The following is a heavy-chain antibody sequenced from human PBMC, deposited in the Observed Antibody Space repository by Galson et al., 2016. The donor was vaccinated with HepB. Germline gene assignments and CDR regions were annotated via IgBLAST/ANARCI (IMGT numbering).Heavy chain of an antibody. CDR3: AKRDILAGYSAFDY. D-gene: IGHD3-9*01. J-gene: IGHJ4*02. CDR2: INIDGNSI. Sequence: SLRLSCAASGFTFTNYDIHWVRHAPGTGLVWVSRINIDGNSITYADSVKGRFAISRDNAKNTVHLQMNSLRPEDTAAYYCAKRDILAGYSAFDYWGQGTLVTVSS. CDR1: GFTFTNYD. V-gene: IGHV3-74*01.